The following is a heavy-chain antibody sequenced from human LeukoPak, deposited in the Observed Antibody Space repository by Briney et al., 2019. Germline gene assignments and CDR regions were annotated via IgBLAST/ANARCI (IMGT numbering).Heavy chain of an antibody. J-gene: IGHJ4*02. D-gene: IGHD6-19*01. V-gene: IGHV3-13*01. CDR3: ARDGIQVSGIDEFDY. CDR2: IGIRGDT. Sequence: GGSLRLSCAASGFTFIDYDMHWVRQVIGKGLEWVSAIGIRGDTHYSGSVKGRFTISRENAESSLYLQMNSLRAEDTAVYYCARDGIQVSGIDEFDYWGQGTLVTVSS. CDR1: GFTFIDYD.